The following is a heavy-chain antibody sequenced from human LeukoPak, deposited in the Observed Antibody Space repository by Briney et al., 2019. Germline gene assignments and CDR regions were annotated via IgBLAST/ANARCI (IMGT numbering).Heavy chain of an antibody. CDR2: IWYDGSNK. V-gene: IGHV3-33*01. Sequence: PGGSLRLSCAASGFTFSSYGMHWVRQAPGKGPEWVAVIWYDGSNKYYADSVKGRFTISRDNSKNTLYLQMNSLRAEDTAVYYCARDISTYDSSGYPDYWGQGTLVTVSS. J-gene: IGHJ4*02. CDR3: ARDISTYDSSGYPDY. D-gene: IGHD3-22*01. CDR1: GFTFSSYG.